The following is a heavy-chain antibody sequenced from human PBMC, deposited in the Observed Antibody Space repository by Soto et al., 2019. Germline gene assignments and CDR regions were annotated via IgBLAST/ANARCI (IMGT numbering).Heavy chain of an antibody. CDR2: ISSGSSTI. V-gene: IGHV3-48*01. CDR3: ARERPIDY. J-gene: IGHJ4*02. Sequence: GGSLRLSCAASGFTFSTYSMNWVRQAPGKGLEWVSYISSGSSTIYYADSLKGRFTISRDNAKNSLYLQMNSLRAEDTAVYYCARERPIDYCGQGTLVTVSS. CDR1: GFTFSTYS.